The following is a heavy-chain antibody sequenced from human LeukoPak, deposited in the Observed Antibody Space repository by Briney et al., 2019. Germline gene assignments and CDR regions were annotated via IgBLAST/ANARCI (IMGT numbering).Heavy chain of an antibody. D-gene: IGHD1/OR15-1a*01. V-gene: IGHV3-74*01. Sequence: GGSLRLSCEASGFTFSNYWMHWVRQPPGKGLMWVSQISTDGSQTFYADSVKGRFTISRDDVKNMLYLQMNSLRVEDTGLYYCSTVEHFWGQGTLVTVSS. CDR2: ISTDGSQT. J-gene: IGHJ4*02. CDR3: STVEHF. CDR1: GFTFSNYW.